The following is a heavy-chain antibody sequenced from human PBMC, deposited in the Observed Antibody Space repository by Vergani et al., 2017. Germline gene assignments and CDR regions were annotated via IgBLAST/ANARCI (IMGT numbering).Heavy chain of an antibody. D-gene: IGHD1-26*01. CDR2: ISSSSSYI. CDR3: AREPDPGAMDV. V-gene: IGHV3-21*01. Sequence: EVQLVESGGGLVKPGGSLRLSCAASGFTFSSYSMNWVRQAPGKGLEWVLSISSSSSYIYYADSMKGRCTISRDNAKNSLYLQVSSLRAEDTAVYYCAREPDPGAMDVWGQGTTVTVSS. CDR1: GFTFSSYS. J-gene: IGHJ6*02.